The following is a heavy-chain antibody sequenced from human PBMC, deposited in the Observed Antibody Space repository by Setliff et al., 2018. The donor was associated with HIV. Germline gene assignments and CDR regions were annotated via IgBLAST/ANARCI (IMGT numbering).Heavy chain of an antibody. Sequence: KPSETLSLTCAVYGVSFSGYYWSCIRQPPGKGLEWIGEIDHSGNTNYNPSLKSRVTISVDTSKNHFSLKLSSVTAADTAVYYCARDRFTWNYGKNYMDVWGTGTTVTVSS. J-gene: IGHJ6*03. CDR3: ARDRFTWNYGKNYMDV. D-gene: IGHD1-7*01. CDR1: GVSFSGYY. V-gene: IGHV4-34*01. CDR2: IDHSGNT.